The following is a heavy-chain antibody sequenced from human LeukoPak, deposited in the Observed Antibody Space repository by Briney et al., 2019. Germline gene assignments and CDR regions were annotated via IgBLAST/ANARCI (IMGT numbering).Heavy chain of an antibody. V-gene: IGHV3-9*01. D-gene: IGHD4-17*01. CDR2: ISRNSGSI. Sequence: PGGSLRLSCAASGFTFDDYAMHWVRQAPGKGLEWVSGISRNSGSIGYADSVKGRFTISRDYAKNSLYLQMNSLRAEDTALYYCAKDTDDYGDYGGGNYFDYWGQGTLVTVSS. CDR1: GFTFDDYA. J-gene: IGHJ4*02. CDR3: AKDTDDYGDYGGGNYFDY.